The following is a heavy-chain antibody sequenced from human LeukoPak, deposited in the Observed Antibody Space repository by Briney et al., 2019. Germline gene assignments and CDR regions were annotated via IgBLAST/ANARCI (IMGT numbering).Heavy chain of an antibody. CDR3: ARDFPNYDFWSGYF. CDR1: GGSISSYY. V-gene: IGHV4-59*01. J-gene: IGHJ4*02. Sequence: PSETLSLTCTVSGGSISSYYGSWIRQPPGKGLEWIGYIYYSGSTNYNPSLKSRVTISVDTSKNQFSLKLSSVTAADTAVYYCARDFPNYDFWSGYFWGQGTLVTVSS. CDR2: IYYSGST. D-gene: IGHD3-3*01.